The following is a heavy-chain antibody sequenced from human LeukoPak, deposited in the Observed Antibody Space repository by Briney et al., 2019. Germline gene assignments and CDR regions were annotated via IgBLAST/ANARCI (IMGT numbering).Heavy chain of an antibody. CDR2: ISSSSSYI. CDR1: GFTFSSYS. Sequence: GGSLRLSCAASGFTFSSYSMNWVRQAPGKGLEWVSSISSSSSYIYYADSVKGRFTISRDNAENSLYLQMNSLRAEDTAVCYCARAAYYYDSSAYPYWYFDLWGRGTLVTVSS. V-gene: IGHV3-21*01. D-gene: IGHD3-22*01. J-gene: IGHJ2*01. CDR3: ARAAYYYDSSAYPYWYFDL.